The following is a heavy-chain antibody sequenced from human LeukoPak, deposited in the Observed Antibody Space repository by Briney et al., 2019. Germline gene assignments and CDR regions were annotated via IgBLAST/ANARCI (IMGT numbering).Heavy chain of an antibody. D-gene: IGHD6-13*01. Sequence: MSSETLSLTCTVSGGSISSSSYYWGWICRPPGKGLEWIGNIYYSGSTYYNPSLKSRVTISVDTSKNQFPLKLSSVTAADTAVYYCAMTSGIAAAGTVYWGQGTLVTVSS. CDR3: AMTSGIAAAGTVY. CDR1: GGSISSSSYY. CDR2: IYYSGST. J-gene: IGHJ4*02. V-gene: IGHV4-39*01.